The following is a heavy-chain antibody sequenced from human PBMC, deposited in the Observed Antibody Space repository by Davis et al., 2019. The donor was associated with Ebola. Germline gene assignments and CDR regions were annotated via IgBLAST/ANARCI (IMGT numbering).Heavy chain of an antibody. CDR3: ARLRSITRLTSFYY. D-gene: IGHD3-10*01. V-gene: IGHV5-51*01. CDR1: GYSFTSYW. Sequence: GESLKISCKGSGYSFTSYWIAWVRQVPGKGLECMGIIYPGDSETRYSPSFQGQVTISADKSTTTAYLQWSSLKASDTAMYYCARLRSITRLTSFYYWGQGTLVTVSS. CDR2: IYPGDSET. J-gene: IGHJ4*02.